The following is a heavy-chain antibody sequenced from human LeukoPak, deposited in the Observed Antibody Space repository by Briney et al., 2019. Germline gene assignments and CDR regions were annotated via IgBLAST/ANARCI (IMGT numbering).Heavy chain of an antibody. D-gene: IGHD7-27*01. V-gene: IGHV3-30*02. CDR1: GFTFSNAW. CDR2: IRYDGSNK. J-gene: IGHJ4*02. Sequence: PGGSLRLSCAASGFTFSNAWMNWVRQAPGKGLEWVAFIRYDGSNKYYADSVKGRFTISRDNSKNTLYLQMNSLRAEDTAVYYCASRKLGNDYWGQGTLVTVSS. CDR3: ASRKLGNDY.